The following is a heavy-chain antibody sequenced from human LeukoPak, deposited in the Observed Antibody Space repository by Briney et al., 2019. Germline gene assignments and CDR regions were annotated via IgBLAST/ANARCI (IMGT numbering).Heavy chain of an antibody. J-gene: IGHJ4*02. CDR1: GGSISSGGYY. D-gene: IGHD1-26*01. Sequence: SETLSLTCTVSGGSISSGGYYWSWIRQHPGKGLEWIGYIYYSGSTYYNPSLKSRVTTSVDTSKNQFSLKLSSVTAADTAVYYCARWPDSGSYYRTLDYWGQGTLVTVSS. V-gene: IGHV4-31*03. CDR2: IYYSGST. CDR3: ARWPDSGSYYRTLDY.